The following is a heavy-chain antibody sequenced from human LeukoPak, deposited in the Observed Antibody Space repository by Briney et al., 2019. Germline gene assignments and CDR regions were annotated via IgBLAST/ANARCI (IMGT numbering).Heavy chain of an antibody. D-gene: IGHD2-15*01. CDR3: ARGSGPMVAATLADYYYIDV. Sequence: ASVKVSCKASGYTFTTYGMNWVRQAPGQGLEWMGWINTNTGNPTYAQGFTGRFVFSLDTSVTTAYLQISSLKAEDTAVYYCARGSGPMVAATLADYYYIDVWGKGTTVTVSS. CDR1: GYTFTTYG. J-gene: IGHJ6*03. CDR2: INTNTGNP. V-gene: IGHV7-4-1*02.